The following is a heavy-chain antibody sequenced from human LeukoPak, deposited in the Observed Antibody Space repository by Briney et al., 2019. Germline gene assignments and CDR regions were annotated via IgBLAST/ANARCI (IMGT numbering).Heavy chain of an antibody. D-gene: IGHD3-10*01. CDR2: INPNSGGT. CDR3: ARARGVIEYYFDY. CDR1: GYTFTGYY. V-gene: IGHV1-2*02. J-gene: IGHJ4*02. Sequence: GASVKVSCKASGYTFTGYYMHWVRQAPGQGLEWMGWINPNSGGTNYAQKFQGRVTMTRDTSISTAYMELSRLRSDGTAVYYCARARGVIEYYFDYWGQGTLVTVSS.